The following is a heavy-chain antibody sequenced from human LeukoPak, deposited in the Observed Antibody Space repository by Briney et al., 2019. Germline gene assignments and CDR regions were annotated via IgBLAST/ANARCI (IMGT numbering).Heavy chain of an antibody. V-gene: IGHV3-23*01. CDR3: AKGRVWFGELFDY. CDR2: ISGSGGST. CDR1: GFTFSSYA. D-gene: IGHD3-10*01. Sequence: GGSLRLSCAASGFTFSSYAVSWVRQAPGKGLEWVSAISGSGGSTYYADSVKGRFTISRDNSKNTLYLQMNSLRAEGTAVYYCAKGRVWFGELFDYWGQGTLVTVSS. J-gene: IGHJ4*02.